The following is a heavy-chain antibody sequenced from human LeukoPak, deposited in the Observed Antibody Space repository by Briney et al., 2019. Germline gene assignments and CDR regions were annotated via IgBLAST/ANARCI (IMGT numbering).Heavy chain of an antibody. Sequence: GGSLRLSCAASGFTFSSYWMHWVRQAPGKGLVWVSRINSDGSSTSYADSVKGRFTISRDNAKNTLYLQMNSLRAEDTAVYYCARAPPYSSSWYELDYWGQGTLVTVSS. V-gene: IGHV3-74*01. CDR3: ARAPPYSSSWYELDY. CDR1: GFTFSSYW. CDR2: INSDGSST. J-gene: IGHJ4*02. D-gene: IGHD6-13*01.